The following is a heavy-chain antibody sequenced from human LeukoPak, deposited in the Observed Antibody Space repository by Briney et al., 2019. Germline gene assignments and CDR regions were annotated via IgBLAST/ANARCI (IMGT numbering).Heavy chain of an antibody. CDR2: ISWDGGST. D-gene: IGHD5-12*01. CDR1: GFTFDDYT. V-gene: IGHV3-43*01. Sequence: GGSLRLSCAASGFTFDDYTMHWVRQAPGKGLEWVSLISWDGGSTYYADSVKGRFTISRDNSKNSLYLQMNSLRTEDTALYYCAKSPIYRWLRPYYFDYWGQGTLVTVSS. J-gene: IGHJ4*02. CDR3: AKSPIYRWLRPYYFDY.